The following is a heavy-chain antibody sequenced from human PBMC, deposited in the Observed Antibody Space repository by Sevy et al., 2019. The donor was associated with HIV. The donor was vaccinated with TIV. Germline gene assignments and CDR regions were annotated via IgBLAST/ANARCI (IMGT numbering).Heavy chain of an antibody. V-gene: IGHV5-51*01. CDR2: IYPGDSDT. J-gene: IGHJ4*02. CDR3: ARHSFGGKQCLAHFDY. Sequence: GESLKISCKGSGYSFTSYWIGWVRQMPGKGLEWMGIIYPGDSDTRYSPSFQGQVTISADKSISTAYLQWSSLKASDTAMYYCARHSFGGKQCLAHFDYWGQGTLVTVSS. D-gene: IGHD6-19*01. CDR1: GYSFTSYW.